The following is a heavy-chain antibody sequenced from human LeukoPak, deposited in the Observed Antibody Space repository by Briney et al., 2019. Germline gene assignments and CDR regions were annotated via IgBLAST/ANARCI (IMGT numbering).Heavy chain of an antibody. CDR2: ISSSGSTI. D-gene: IGHD5-18*01. V-gene: IGHV3-48*03. Sequence: QSGGSLRLSCAASGFTFSSYEMNWVRQAPGKGLEWVSYISSSGSTIYYADSVKGRFTISRDNAKNSLYLQMNSLRAEDTAVYYCARDRNSYGVDYWGQGTLVTVSS. CDR3: ARDRNSYGVDY. J-gene: IGHJ4*02. CDR1: GFTFSSYE.